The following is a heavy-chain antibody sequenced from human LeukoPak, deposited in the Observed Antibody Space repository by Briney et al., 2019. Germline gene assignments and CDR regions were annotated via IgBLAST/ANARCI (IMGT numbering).Heavy chain of an antibody. CDR2: IWYDGNNK. Sequence: TGGSLRLSCAASGFTFSSYGMHWVRQAPGKGLEWVAVIWYDGNNKYYADSVKGRFTISRDNAKNSLYLQMNSLRAEDTAVYYCARIEARYYYDSSGSVDYWGQGTLVTVSS. CDR1: GFTFSSYG. D-gene: IGHD3-22*01. V-gene: IGHV3-33*03. J-gene: IGHJ4*02. CDR3: ARIEARYYYDSSGSVDY.